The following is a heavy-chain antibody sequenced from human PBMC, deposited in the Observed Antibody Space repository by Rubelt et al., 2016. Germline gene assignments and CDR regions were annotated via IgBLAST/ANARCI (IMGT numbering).Heavy chain of an antibody. J-gene: IGHJ4*02. CDR3: AKAFCSSTSCYTGDY. D-gene: IGHD2-2*01. CDR2: IRASGGST. V-gene: IGHV3-23*01. Sequence: VRQAPGKGLEWVSSIRASGGSTYYAESVEGRFTISRDNYKNTLFLQMRSLRADDTAVYYCAKAFCSSTSCYTGDYWGQGSLITVSS.